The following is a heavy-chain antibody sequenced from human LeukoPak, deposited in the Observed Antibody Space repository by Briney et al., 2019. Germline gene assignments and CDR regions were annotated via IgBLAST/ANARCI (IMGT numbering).Heavy chain of an antibody. D-gene: IGHD5-24*01. J-gene: IGHJ6*03. Sequence: PGRSLRLSCAASGFTFSGYGMHWVRQAPGKGLEWVAVIWYDGSNKYYADSVKGRFTISRDNSKNTLYLQMNSLRAEDTAVYYCAKDGEMATIFYYNMDVWGKGTTVTVSS. CDR1: GFTFSGYG. V-gene: IGHV3-33*06. CDR3: AKDGEMATIFYYNMDV. CDR2: IWYDGSNK.